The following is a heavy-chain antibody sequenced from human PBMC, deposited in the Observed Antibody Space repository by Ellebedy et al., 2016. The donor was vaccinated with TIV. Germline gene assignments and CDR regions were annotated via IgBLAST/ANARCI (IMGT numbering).Heavy chain of an antibody. CDR3: APGGGNGAFDY. Sequence: GGSLRLSXAASGFTFSNAWMSWVRQAPGKGLEWVGRIKSKTDGGTTDYAAPVKGRFTISRDDSKNTLYLQMNSLRAEDTAVYYCAPGGGNGAFDYWGQGTLVTVSS. CDR1: GFTFSNAW. D-gene: IGHD4-23*01. CDR2: IKSKTDGGTT. V-gene: IGHV3-15*01. J-gene: IGHJ4*02.